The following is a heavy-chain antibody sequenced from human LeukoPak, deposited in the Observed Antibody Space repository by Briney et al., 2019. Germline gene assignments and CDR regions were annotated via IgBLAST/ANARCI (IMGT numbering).Heavy chain of an antibody. V-gene: IGHV3-11*01. CDR1: GFTFSDYY. Sequence: GGSLRLSCAASGFTFSDYYMSWIRQAAGKGLEWVSYISSSGSTIYYADSVKGRFTISRDNAKNSLYLQMNSLRAEDTAVYYCARSTGIAVTFYYYYMDVWGKGTTVTVSS. CDR2: ISSSGSTI. J-gene: IGHJ6*03. D-gene: IGHD6-19*01. CDR3: ARSTGIAVTFYYYYMDV.